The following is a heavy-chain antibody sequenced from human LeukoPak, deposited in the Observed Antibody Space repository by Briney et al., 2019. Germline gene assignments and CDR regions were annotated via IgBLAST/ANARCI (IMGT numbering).Heavy chain of an antibody. CDR2: IYYTGTT. CDR1: GGSISGTYY. J-gene: IGHJ4*02. D-gene: IGHD5-24*01. CDR3: ARSYMATMPFDY. Sequence: SETLSLTCTVSGGSISGTYYWSWIRQPPGKGLEWIGYIYYTGTTNYNPSLKSRVTISVDTSKNQFSLKLSSVTAADTAVYYCARSYMATMPFDYWGQGTLVTVSS. V-gene: IGHV4-59*08.